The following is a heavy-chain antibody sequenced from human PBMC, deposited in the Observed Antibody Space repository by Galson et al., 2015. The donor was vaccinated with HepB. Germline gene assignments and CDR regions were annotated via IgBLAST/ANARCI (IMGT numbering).Heavy chain of an antibody. Sequence: SLRLSCAASGFTFSSYAMSWVRQAPGKGLEWVSATSGSGGSTYYADSVKGRFTISRDNSKNTLYLQMNSLRAEDTAVYYCAKDPGDFWSATRDYWGQGTLVTVSS. V-gene: IGHV3-23*01. CDR3: AKDPGDFWSATRDY. J-gene: IGHJ4*02. D-gene: IGHD3-3*01. CDR1: GFTFSSYA. CDR2: TSGSGGST.